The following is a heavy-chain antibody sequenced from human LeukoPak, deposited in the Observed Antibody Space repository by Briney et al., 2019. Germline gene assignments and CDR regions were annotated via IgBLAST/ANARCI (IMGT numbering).Heavy chain of an antibody. D-gene: IGHD3-22*01. CDR1: GFTFSSYP. Sequence: GGSLRLSCAASGFTFSSYPMHWVRQAPGKGLEWVAVISYDGSEKHYADPVKGRFTISRDNSKNTLYLQMNSLRAEDTAVYYCAREGSSGYYPYWGQGVLVTVSS. V-gene: IGHV3-30-3*01. CDR2: ISYDGSEK. CDR3: AREGSSGYYPY. J-gene: IGHJ4*02.